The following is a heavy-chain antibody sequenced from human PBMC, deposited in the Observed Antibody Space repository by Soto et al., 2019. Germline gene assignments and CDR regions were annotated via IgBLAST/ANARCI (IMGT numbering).Heavy chain of an antibody. CDR3: ARNRRETGDFDY. J-gene: IGHJ4*02. CDR2: MNPNSGDT. Sequence: QVRLVQSGAEVKKPGASVKVSCKTSGYTFTNYDINWVRQATGQGLEWLGWMNPNSGDTGYAQKFQGRLTMTRNTAISTAYMELSSLKSEDTAVYYCARNRRETGDFDYWGQGTLVTVSS. D-gene: IGHD7-27*01. V-gene: IGHV1-8*01. CDR1: GYTFTNYD.